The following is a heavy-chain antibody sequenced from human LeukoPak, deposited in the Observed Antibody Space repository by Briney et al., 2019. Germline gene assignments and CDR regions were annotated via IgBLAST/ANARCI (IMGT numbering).Heavy chain of an antibody. D-gene: IGHD6-13*01. Sequence: SETLSLTCAVYGGSFSGYYWSWIRQPPGKGLEWIGEINHSGSTYYNPSLKSRVTISVDTSKNQFSLKLSSVTAAGTAVYYCARADYSSTWSHDYYYMDIWGKGTTVTVSS. CDR3: ARADYSSTWSHDYYYMDI. V-gene: IGHV4-34*01. J-gene: IGHJ6*03. CDR2: INHSGST. CDR1: GGSFSGYY.